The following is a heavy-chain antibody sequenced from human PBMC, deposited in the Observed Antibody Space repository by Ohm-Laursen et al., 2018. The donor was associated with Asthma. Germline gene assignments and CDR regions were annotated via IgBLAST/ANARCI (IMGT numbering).Heavy chain of an antibody. CDR3: ARDSENEKCITIFGVVITSPAHSSSRGPGMDV. V-gene: IGHV3-48*04. CDR1: GFTFSSYS. J-gene: IGHJ6*02. D-gene: IGHD3-3*01. CDR2: ISSSSSTI. Sequence: GSLRLSCTASGFTFSSYSMNWVRQAPGKGLEWVSYISSSSSTIYYAGSVKGRFTISRDNTKNSLYLQMNSLRAEDTAVYYCARDSENEKCITIFGVVITSPAHSSSRGPGMDVWGQGTTVTVSS.